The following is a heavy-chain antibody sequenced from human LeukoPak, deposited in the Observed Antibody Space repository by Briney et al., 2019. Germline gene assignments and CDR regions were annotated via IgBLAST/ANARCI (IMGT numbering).Heavy chain of an antibody. Sequence: GGSLRLSCAASGFTFSSYVMSWVRQAPGKGLVWVSRINKDGSVTDYAESVKGRFSISRDNAKNTLYLQMNSLRVEDTAIYYCVKVRGRARVGYFDYWGQGTLVTVSS. CDR2: INKDGSVT. CDR1: GFTFSSYV. V-gene: IGHV3-74*01. D-gene: IGHD1-26*01. CDR3: VKVRGRARVGYFDY. J-gene: IGHJ4*02.